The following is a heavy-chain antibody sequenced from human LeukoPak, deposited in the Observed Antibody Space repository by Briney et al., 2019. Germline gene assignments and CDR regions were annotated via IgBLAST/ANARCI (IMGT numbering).Heavy chain of an antibody. CDR1: GFTFSSYA. CDR2: ISYDGSNK. CDR3: ARKGYCSSTSCPTYYDY. D-gene: IGHD2-2*01. V-gene: IGHV3-30*14. J-gene: IGHJ4*02. Sequence: GGSLRLSCAASGFTFSSYAMHWVRQAPGKGLEWVAVISYDGSNKYYADSVKGRFTISRDNSKNTLYLQMGSLRAEDMAVYYCARKGYCSSTSCPTYYDYWGQGTLVTVSS.